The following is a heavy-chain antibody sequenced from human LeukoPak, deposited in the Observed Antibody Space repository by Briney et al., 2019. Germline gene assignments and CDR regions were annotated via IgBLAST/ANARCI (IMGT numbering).Heavy chain of an antibody. CDR2: LYTSGST. D-gene: IGHD3-10*01. J-gene: IGHJ5*02. CDR3: ARGLAGSGSYFAGNWLDH. CDR1: GDSISSGSYY. Sequence: PSETLSLTCTVSGDSISSGSYYWSWIRQPAGKGLEWIVRLYTSGSTKYNPSLKSRVTISVDTSKNQFSLKLRSVTAADTAVYYCARGLAGSGSYFAGNWLDHWGQGTLVTVSS. V-gene: IGHV4-61*02.